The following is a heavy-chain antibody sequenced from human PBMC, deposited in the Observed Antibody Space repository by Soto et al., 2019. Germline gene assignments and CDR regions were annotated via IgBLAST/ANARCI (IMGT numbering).Heavy chain of an antibody. CDR1: GYTFTSYA. CDR2: INAGNGNT. V-gene: IGHV1-3*01. CDR3: ATCIVRGVTAYNYYYYGMDV. D-gene: IGHD3-10*01. J-gene: IGHJ6*02. Sequence: ASVKVSCKASGYTFTSYAMHWVRQAPGQRLEWMGWINAGNGNTKYSQKFQGRVTITRDTSASTAYMELSSLRSEDTAVYYCATCIVRGVTAYNYYYYGMDVWGQGTTVTVSS.